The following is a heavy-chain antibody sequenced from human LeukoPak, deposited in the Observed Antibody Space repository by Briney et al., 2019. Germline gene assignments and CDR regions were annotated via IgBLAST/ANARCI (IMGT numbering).Heavy chain of an antibody. D-gene: IGHD2-2*01. V-gene: IGHV4-31*03. CDR2: IYYSGST. Sequence: SQTLSLTCTVSGGSISSGGYYWSWIRQHPGKGLEWIGYIYYSGSTYYNPSLKSRVTISVDTSKNQFSLKLSSVTAADTAVYYCAREAPPGSSTSCPIDPWGQGTLVTVSS. J-gene: IGHJ5*02. CDR3: AREAPPGSSTSCPIDP. CDR1: GGSISSGGYY.